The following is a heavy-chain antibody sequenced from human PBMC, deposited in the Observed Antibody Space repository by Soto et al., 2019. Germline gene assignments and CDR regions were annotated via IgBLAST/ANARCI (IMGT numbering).Heavy chain of an antibody. CDR3: AKDRIDLWSGYYPDGNWFDP. CDR2: ISYDGSNK. V-gene: IGHV3-30*18. CDR1: GFTFSSYG. Sequence: QVQLVESGGGVVQPGRSLRLSCAASGFTFSSYGMHWVRQAPGKGLEWVAVISYDGSNKYYADAVKGRFTISRDNSKRKLYLQMNSLRAEDTAVYDCAKDRIDLWSGYYPDGNWFDPWGQGTLVTVSS. D-gene: IGHD3-3*01. J-gene: IGHJ5*02.